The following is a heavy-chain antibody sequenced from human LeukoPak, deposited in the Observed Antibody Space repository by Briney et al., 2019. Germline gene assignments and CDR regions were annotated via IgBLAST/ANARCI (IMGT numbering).Heavy chain of an antibody. J-gene: IGHJ6*02. Sequence: PGRSLRLSCAASGFTFSSYAMHWVRQAPGKGLEWVAVISYDGSNKYYADSVKGRFTISRDNSKNTLYLQMNSLRAEDTAVYYCARGGACTNGVCYYYYGMDVWGQGTTVTVSS. CDR1: GFTFSSYA. CDR2: ISYDGSNK. D-gene: IGHD2-8*01. CDR3: ARGGACTNGVCYYYYGMDV. V-gene: IGHV3-30-3*01.